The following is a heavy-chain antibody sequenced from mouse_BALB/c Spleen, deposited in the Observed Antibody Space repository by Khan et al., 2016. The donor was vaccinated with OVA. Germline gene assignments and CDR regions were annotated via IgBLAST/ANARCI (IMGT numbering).Heavy chain of an antibody. D-gene: IGHD4-1*01. CDR2: ISSGADYT. Sequence: EVMLVESGGDLVKPGGSLKLSCAASGFTFSAYSMSWVRQTPDKRLEWVATISSGADYTYYPDGVKGRFTISRDHATNTLYLQMSSLKSEDTAMYYCASHLTGSFAYWGQGTLVTVSA. V-gene: IGHV5-6*01. J-gene: IGHJ3*01. CDR1: GFTFSAYS. CDR3: ASHLTGSFAY.